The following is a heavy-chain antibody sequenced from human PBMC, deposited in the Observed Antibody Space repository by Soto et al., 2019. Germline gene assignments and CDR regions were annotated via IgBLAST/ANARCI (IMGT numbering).Heavy chain of an antibody. CDR2: ISSSSSYI. J-gene: IGHJ4*02. V-gene: IGHV3-21*01. Sequence: EVQLVESGGGLVKPGGSLRLSCAGSGFTFSSYSMNWVRQAPGKGLEWVSSISSSSSYIYYADSVKGRFTISRDNAKNSLYLQMNSLRAEDTAVYYCARGAGGGYCSSTSCLGLLLPWYFDYWGQGTLVTVSS. CDR3: ARGAGGGYCSSTSCLGLLLPWYFDY. CDR1: GFTFSSYS. D-gene: IGHD2-2*01.